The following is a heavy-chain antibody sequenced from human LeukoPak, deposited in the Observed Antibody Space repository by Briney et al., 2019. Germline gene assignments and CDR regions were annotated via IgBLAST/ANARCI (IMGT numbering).Heavy chain of an antibody. J-gene: IGHJ4*02. V-gene: IGHV3-23*01. CDR2: ISGSGGST. D-gene: IGHD6-19*01. CDR3: AKDYQGQWLVYFDY. Sequence: PGGSLRLSCAASGFTFSSYAMSWVRQAPGKGLEWVSAISGSGGSTYYADSVKGQFTISRDNSKNTLYLQMNSLRAEDTAVYYCAKDYQGQWLVYFDYWGQGTLVTVSS. CDR1: GFTFSSYA.